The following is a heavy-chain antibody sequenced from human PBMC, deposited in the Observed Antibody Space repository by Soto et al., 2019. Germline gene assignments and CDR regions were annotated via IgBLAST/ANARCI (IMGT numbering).Heavy chain of an antibody. J-gene: IGHJ4*02. D-gene: IGHD4-17*01. V-gene: IGHV3-53*04. CDR2: IYSGGST. Sequence: EVQLVESGGGLVQPGGSLRLSCAASGFTVSSNYMSWVRQAPGKGLEWVSVIYSGGSTYYADSVKGRFTISRHNSKNTQYLKMNSLRAEDTAVYYCERVDYGDYALFDYWGQGTLVTVSS. CDR3: ERVDYGDYALFDY. CDR1: GFTVSSNY.